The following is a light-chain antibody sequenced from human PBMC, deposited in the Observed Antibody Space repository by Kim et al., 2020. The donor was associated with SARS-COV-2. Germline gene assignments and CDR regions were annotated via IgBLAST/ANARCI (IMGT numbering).Light chain of an antibody. CDR1: SSNTGAGFD. Sequence: QTVRTSCPGRSSNTGAGFDVHWYRQLPGTAPKLLIYANSNRPSGVSDRFSGSKSGTSASLTITGLRAADEADYYCQSYDSRLSGGVFGGGTQLTVL. J-gene: IGLJ2*01. V-gene: IGLV1-40*01. CDR2: ANS. CDR3: QSYDSRLSGGV.